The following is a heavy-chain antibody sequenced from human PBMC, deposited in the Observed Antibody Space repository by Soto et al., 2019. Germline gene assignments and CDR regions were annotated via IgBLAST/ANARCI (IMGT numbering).Heavy chain of an antibody. CDR2: IHYSGRN. CDR1: GGSISISRYY. V-gene: IGHV4-39*07. CDR3: ERPSGSGWYPY. D-gene: IGHD6-19*01. Sequence: SESLSLTFTVSGGSISISRYYWGLIRQPPGKGMEWIGSIHYSGRNNYNNYLKSRVTISDDKYISTASMQWRSLNAPDTAMYYCERPSGSGWYPYWGQGTLVTVSS. J-gene: IGHJ4*02.